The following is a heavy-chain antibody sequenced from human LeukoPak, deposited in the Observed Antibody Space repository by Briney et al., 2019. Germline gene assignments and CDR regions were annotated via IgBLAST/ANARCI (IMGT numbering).Heavy chain of an antibody. D-gene: IGHD6-19*01. V-gene: IGHV3-64*01. CDR2: ISSNGGST. J-gene: IGHJ4*02. CDR3: ARDDDSSGWFGPGDY. Sequence: GGSLRLSCAASGFTFSTYAMHWVRQAPGKGLEYVSAISSNGGSTYYANSVKGRFTISRDNSKNTLYLQMGSLRAEDMAVYYCARDDDSSGWFGPGDYWGQGTLVTVSS. CDR1: GFTFSTYA.